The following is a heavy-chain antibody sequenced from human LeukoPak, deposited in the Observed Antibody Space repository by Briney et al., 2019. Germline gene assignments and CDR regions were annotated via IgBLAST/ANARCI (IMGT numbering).Heavy chain of an antibody. CDR3: ARDSPHSIAVAGTGFDY. D-gene: IGHD6-19*01. CDR2: INHSGST. CDR1: GGSFSGYY. Sequence: PSETLSLTCAVYGGSFSGYYWSWIRQPPGKGLEWIGEINHSGSTNYNPSLKSRVTISVDTSKNQFSLKLSSVTAADTAVYYCARDSPHSIAVAGTGFDYWGQGTLVTVSS. J-gene: IGHJ4*02. V-gene: IGHV4-34*01.